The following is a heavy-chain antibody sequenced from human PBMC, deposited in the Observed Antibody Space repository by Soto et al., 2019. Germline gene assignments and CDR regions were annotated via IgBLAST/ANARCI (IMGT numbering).Heavy chain of an antibody. CDR2: ISSSSSYI. V-gene: IGHV3-21*01. Sequence: PGGSMRLSCAASGFTFSSYSMNWVRQAPGKGLEWVSSISSSSSYIYYADSVKGRFTISRDNAKNSLYLQMNSLRAEDTAVYYCARDLYSSSARYFDYWGQGTLVTVSS. CDR1: GFTFSSYS. CDR3: ARDLYSSSARYFDY. D-gene: IGHD6-6*01. J-gene: IGHJ4*02.